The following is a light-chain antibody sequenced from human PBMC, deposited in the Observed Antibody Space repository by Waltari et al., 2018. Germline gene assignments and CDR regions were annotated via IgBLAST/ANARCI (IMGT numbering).Light chain of an antibody. V-gene: IGLV3-21*02. CDR3: QVWDTTSDRVV. CDR1: NVGSKS. CDR2: DDT. J-gene: IGLJ2*01. Sequence: SYVLTQPPSAPVATGETARITCGGENVGSKSVHWYQQKPGQAPLLVVYDDTARPSGIPDRFSASNSGNTATLTISRVENGDEADYYCQVWDTTSDRVVFGGGTKLTVL.